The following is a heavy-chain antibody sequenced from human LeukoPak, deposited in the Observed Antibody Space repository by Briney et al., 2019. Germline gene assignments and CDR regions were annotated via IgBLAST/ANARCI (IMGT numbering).Heavy chain of an antibody. J-gene: IGHJ4*02. CDR2: ISYDGSNK. V-gene: IGHV3-30*04. Sequence: GGSLRLSCAASGFTFSSYAMHWVRQAPGKGLEWVAVISYDGSNKYYADSVKGRFTISRDNSKNTLYLQMNSLRAEDTAVYYCARYDYVWGSSDYWGQGTLVTVSS. CDR1: GFTFSSYA. D-gene: IGHD3-16*01. CDR3: ARYDYVWGSSDY.